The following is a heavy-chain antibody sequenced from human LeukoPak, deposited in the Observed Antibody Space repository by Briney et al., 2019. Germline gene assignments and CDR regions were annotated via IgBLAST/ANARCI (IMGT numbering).Heavy chain of an antibody. CDR1: GFTFSSYS. V-gene: IGHV3-48*04. CDR2: ISSSSSTI. J-gene: IGHJ6*02. Sequence: GGSLRLSCAASGFTFSSYSMNWVRQAPGKGLEWVSYISSSSSTIYYADSVKGRFTISRDNAKNSLYLQMNSLRVEDTAVYYCARFPGIANVFYYGMDVWGQGTTVTVSS. D-gene: IGHD6-13*01. CDR3: ARFPGIANVFYYGMDV.